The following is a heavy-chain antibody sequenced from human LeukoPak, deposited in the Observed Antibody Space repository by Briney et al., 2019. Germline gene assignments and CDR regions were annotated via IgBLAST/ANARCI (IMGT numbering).Heavy chain of an antibody. D-gene: IGHD4-17*01. CDR3: AGDVHGDYGSGWFDP. CDR1: GGTFNNTA. J-gene: IGHJ5*02. CDR2: IMPLFGTA. V-gene: IGHV1-69*05. Sequence: ASVKVSCTTSGGTFNNTAISWVRQAPGQGLEWLGGIMPLFGTAGYAQKFQGRVTITKDESTRTVYLELTSLTSDDTAVYYRAGDVHGDYGSGWFDPWGQGTLVSVSS.